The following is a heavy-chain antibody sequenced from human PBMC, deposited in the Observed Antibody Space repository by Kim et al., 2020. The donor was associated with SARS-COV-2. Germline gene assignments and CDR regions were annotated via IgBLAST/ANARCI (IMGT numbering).Heavy chain of an antibody. J-gene: IGHJ4*02. D-gene: IGHD6-19*01. V-gene: IGHV4-39*01. CDR3: ARGERLAVAGHYFDY. CDR2: IYYSGST. Sequence: SETLSLTCTVSGGSISSSSYYWGWIRQPPGKGLEWIGSIYYSGSTYYNPSLKSRVTISVDTSKNQFSLKLSSVTAADTAVYYCARGERLAVAGHYFDYWGQGTLVTVSS. CDR1: GGSISSSSYY.